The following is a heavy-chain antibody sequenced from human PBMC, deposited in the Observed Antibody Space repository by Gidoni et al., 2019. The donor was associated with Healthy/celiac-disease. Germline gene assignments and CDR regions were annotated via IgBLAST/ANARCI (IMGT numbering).Heavy chain of an antibody. Sequence: EVQLVESGGGLVQPGGSLRLSCAASGFTFSSYDMHWVRQATGKGLEWVSAIGTAGDTYYPGSVKGRFTISRENAKNSLYLQMNSLRAGDTAVYYCARAIVVVPAAIPDYWYFDLWGRGTLVTVSS. CDR2: IGTAGDT. J-gene: IGHJ2*01. CDR3: ARAIVVVPAAIPDYWYFDL. CDR1: GFTFSSYD. V-gene: IGHV3-13*01. D-gene: IGHD2-2*02.